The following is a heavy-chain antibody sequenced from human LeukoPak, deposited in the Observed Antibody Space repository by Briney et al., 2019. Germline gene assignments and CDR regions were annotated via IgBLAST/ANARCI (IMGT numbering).Heavy chain of an antibody. V-gene: IGHV1-8*03. Sequence: ASVKVSCKASGYTFTSYDINWVRQATGQGLEWMGWMNPNSGNTGYAQKFQGRVTITRNTSISTAYMELSSLRSEDTAVYYCARSYPLRFLEWFPYYYYYYMDVWAKGPRSPSP. D-gene: IGHD3-3*01. J-gene: IGHJ6*03. CDR1: GYTFTSYD. CDR3: ARSYPLRFLEWFPYYYYYYMDV. CDR2: MNPNSGNT.